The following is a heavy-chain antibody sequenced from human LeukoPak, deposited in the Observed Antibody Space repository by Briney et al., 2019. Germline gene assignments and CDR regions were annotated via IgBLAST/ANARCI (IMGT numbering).Heavy chain of an antibody. D-gene: IGHD3-22*01. J-gene: IGHJ4*02. CDR3: ARDGITMIGSADY. CDR2: ISSSGSTI. V-gene: IGHV3-48*03. CDR1: GFTFSSYE. Sequence: PGGSLRLSCAASGFTFSSYEMNWVRQAPGKGLEWVSYISSSGSTIYYADSVKGRFAISRDNAKNSLYLQMNSLRAEDTAVYYCARDGITMIGSADYWGQGTLVTVSS.